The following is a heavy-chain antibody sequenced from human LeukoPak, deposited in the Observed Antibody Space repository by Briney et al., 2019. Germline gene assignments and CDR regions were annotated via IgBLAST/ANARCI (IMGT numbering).Heavy chain of an antibody. D-gene: IGHD1-26*01. CDR3: TRDWGPNSGNFHYDGFDI. V-gene: IGHV1-2*02. CDR1: GYTFTDYF. CDR2: IKPNSGDT. J-gene: IGHJ3*02. Sequence: ASVKVSCKASGYTFTDYFIHWVRQAPGQGVEWMGWIKPNSGDTKYAEKFQGRVTMTRDTSISTAYMELSRLISDDTAVYYCTRDWGPNSGNFHYDGFDIWGQGTMVTVSS.